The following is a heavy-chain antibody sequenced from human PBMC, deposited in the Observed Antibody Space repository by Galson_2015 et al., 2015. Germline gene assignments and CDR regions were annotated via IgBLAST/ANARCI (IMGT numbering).Heavy chain of an antibody. CDR2: IFSNDEK. V-gene: IGHV2-26*01. D-gene: IGHD3-22*01. Sequence: PALVKPTQPLTLTCTVSGFSLSNARMGVSWIRQPPGKALEWLAHIFSNDEKSYSTSLKSRLTISKDTSKSQVVLTMTNMDPVDTATYYCARSTRHSSGYYGWFDPWGQGTLVTVSS. J-gene: IGHJ5*02. CDR1: GFSLSNARMG. CDR3: ARSTRHSSGYYGWFDP.